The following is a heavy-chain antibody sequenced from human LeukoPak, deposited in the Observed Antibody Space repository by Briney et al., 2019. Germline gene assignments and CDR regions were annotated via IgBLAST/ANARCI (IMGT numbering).Heavy chain of an antibody. CDR2: IYTSGST. J-gene: IGHJ4*02. CDR3: AREYYDFWSGSIDY. D-gene: IGHD3-3*01. Sequence: SETLSLTCTVSGGSISSYYWSWIRQPAGKGLEWIGRIYTSGSTNYNPSLKSRVTMSVDTSKNQFSLKLSSVTAADTAVYYCAREYYDFWSGSIDYWGQGTLVTVSS. CDR1: GGSISSYY. V-gene: IGHV4-4*07.